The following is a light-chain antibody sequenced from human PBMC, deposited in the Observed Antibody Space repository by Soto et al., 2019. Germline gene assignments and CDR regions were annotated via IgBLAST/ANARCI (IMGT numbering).Light chain of an antibody. CDR2: DDR. V-gene: IGLV3-21*02. Sequence: SYELTQPPSVSVAPGQTARITCGGNNIGRKIVHWYQQKPGQAPVVVVYDDRDRPSGIPERFSGSNSGNTATLTISSVEAGDEADYYCQLWDSSSDHVVFGGGTKVTVL. CDR1: NIGRKI. J-gene: IGLJ2*01. CDR3: QLWDSSSDHVV.